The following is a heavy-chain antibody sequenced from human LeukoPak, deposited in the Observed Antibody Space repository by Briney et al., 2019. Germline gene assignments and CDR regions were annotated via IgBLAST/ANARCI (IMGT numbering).Heavy chain of an antibody. D-gene: IGHD4-17*01. CDR2: IYYSGST. Sequence: SETLSLTCTVSGGSISSYYWSWIRQPPGKGLEWIGYIYYSGSTNYNPSLKSRVTISVDTSKNQFSLKLSSVTAADTAVYYCARLRLPYGDRGLDYWGQGTLVTVSS. CDR1: GGSISSYY. CDR3: ARLRLPYGDRGLDY. J-gene: IGHJ4*02. V-gene: IGHV4-59*08.